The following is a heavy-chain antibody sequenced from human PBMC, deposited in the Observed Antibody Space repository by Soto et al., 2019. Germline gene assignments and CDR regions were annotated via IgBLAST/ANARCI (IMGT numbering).Heavy chain of an antibody. CDR1: GFTFSSYE. J-gene: IGHJ6*02. CDR3: ARAEQWLAPYYYGMDV. V-gene: IGHV3-48*03. CDR2: ISSSGSTI. Sequence: HPGGSLRLSCAASGFTFSSYEMNWVRQAPGKGLEWVSYISSSGSTIYYADSVKGRFTISRDNAKNSLYLQMNSLRAEDTAVYYCARAEQWLAPYYYGMDVWGQGTTVTVSS. D-gene: IGHD6-19*01.